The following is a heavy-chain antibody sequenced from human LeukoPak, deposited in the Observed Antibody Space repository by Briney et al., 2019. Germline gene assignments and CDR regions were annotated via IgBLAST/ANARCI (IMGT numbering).Heavy chain of an antibody. CDR1: GYTFTNYG. D-gene: IGHD3-10*01. CDR2: INPDSGVT. Sequence: ASVKVSCKASGYTFTNYGISWLRPAPGQGVEWMGRINPDSGVTDYAQKFQGWVTMTRDTSISTAYMELSRLSSDDTAVYFCARAPNYSGSGSFFSDCWGQGTLVTVSS. CDR3: ARAPNYSGSGSFFSDC. V-gene: IGHV1-2*04. J-gene: IGHJ4*02.